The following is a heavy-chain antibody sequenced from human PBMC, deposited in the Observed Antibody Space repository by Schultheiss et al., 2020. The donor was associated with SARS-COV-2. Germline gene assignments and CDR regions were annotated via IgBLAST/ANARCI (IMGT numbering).Heavy chain of an antibody. Sequence: GGSLRLSCAASGFTFNNYGMSWVRQAPGKGLEWVSTISGRGGSTYYADSVKGRFTISRDNAKNSLYLQMNSLRAEDTAVYYCVVHYYGSGSLDYWGQGTLVTVSS. J-gene: IGHJ4*02. CDR2: ISGRGGST. CDR1: GFTFNNYG. V-gene: IGHV3-23*01. D-gene: IGHD3-10*01. CDR3: VVHYYGSGSLDY.